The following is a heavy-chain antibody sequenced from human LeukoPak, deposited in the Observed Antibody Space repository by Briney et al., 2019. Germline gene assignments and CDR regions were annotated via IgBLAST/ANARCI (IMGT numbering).Heavy chain of an antibody. D-gene: IGHD3-22*01. V-gene: IGHV3-7*01. CDR2: IKEDGSEE. J-gene: IGHJ3*01. CDR3: ARDWLAGNPYHAFDL. CDR1: GFTFSSYW. Sequence: PGGSLRLCCAASGFTFSSYWMSWVRQAPGKGLEFVANIKEDGSEEYYVDSVKGRFSISRDNAKNSLYLQMNSLRAEDTAVYYCARDWLAGNPYHAFDLWGKGTMVTVSS.